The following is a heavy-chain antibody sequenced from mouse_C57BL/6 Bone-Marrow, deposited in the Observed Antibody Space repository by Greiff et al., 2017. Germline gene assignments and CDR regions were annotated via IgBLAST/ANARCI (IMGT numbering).Heavy chain of an antibody. V-gene: IGHV5-17*01. D-gene: IGHD2-4*01. J-gene: IGHJ1*03. CDR1: GFTFSDYG. CDR3: APMIKDWYFDV. CDR2: ISSGSSTI. Sequence: DVKLVESGGGLVKPGGSLKLSCAASGFTFSDYGMHWVRQAPEKGLEWVAYISSGSSTIYYADTVKGRFTIARDNAKNTLFLQMTSLRSEDTAMYYCAPMIKDWYFDVWGTGTTVTVSS.